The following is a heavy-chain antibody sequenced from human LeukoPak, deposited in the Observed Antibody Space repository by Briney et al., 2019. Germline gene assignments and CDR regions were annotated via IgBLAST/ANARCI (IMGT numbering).Heavy chain of an antibody. J-gene: IGHJ4*01. CDR1: GGSFSGYY. V-gene: IGHV4-34*01. Sequence: SETLSLTCAVSGGSFSGYYWSWIRQPPGKGLEWIGVISHSGRINYNPSLKSRVSISVDMSKNRFSLKLRSVTAADTAVYYCAAQYSGYVRRDYWGQGTLVTVSS. CDR2: ISHSGRI. CDR3: AAQYSGYVRRDY. D-gene: IGHD5-12*01.